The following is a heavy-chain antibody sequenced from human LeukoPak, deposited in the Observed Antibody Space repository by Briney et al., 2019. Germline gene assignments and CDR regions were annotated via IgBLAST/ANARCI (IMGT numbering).Heavy chain of an antibody. CDR1: GGSISSGGYY. J-gene: IGHJ5*02. CDR3: ARGWTAAGNNWFDP. D-gene: IGHD6-13*01. V-gene: IGHV4-31*03. Sequence: ASQTLSLTCTVSGGSISSGGYYWSWIRQHPGKGLEWIGYIYYSGSTYYNPSLKSRVTILVDTSKNQFSLKLSSVTAADTAVYYCARGWTAAGNNWFDPWGQGTLVTVSS. CDR2: IYYSGST.